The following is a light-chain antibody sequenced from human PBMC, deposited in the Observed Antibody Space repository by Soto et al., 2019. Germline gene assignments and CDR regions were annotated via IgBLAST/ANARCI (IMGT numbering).Light chain of an antibody. V-gene: IGKV3-20*01. Sequence: EIVLTQSPGTLSLSPGERATLSCRASQSLTNSYIAWYQQKPGRAPRLLIYGASHRAAGIPDRFSGSGSGTDFTLTISRLEPEDFVVYHCQQYGDLPPTFGQGTKVDIK. J-gene: IGKJ1*01. CDR3: QQYGDLPPT. CDR2: GAS. CDR1: QSLTNSY.